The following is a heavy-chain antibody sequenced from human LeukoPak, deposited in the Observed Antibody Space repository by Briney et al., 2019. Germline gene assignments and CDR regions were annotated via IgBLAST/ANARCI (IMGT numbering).Heavy chain of an antibody. V-gene: IGHV3-23*01. CDR1: GFTFSSYA. CDR3: AKTYYDILTGYGYYGVDV. Sequence: GGSLRLSCAASGFTFSSYAMSWVRQAPGKGLEWVSAISGSGGSTYYADSVKGRFTISRDNSKNTLYLQMNSLRAEDTAVYYCAKTYYDILTGYGYYGVDVWGQGTTVTVSS. CDR2: ISGSGGST. D-gene: IGHD3-9*01. J-gene: IGHJ6*02.